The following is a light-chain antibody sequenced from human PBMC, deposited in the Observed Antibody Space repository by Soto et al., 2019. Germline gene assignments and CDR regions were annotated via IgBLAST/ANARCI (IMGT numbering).Light chain of an antibody. CDR2: AAT. V-gene: IGKV1-39*01. CDR1: QSISAY. Sequence: DIQMTQSPSSLFASVGDRVTITCRASQSISAYLNWYQQRPGKAPSLLIYAATRLHSGVPSRFSGSGSGTDFTLTISSLQPEDFATYYCQRSYRSISLGQGTRLEMK. CDR3: QRSYRSIS. J-gene: IGKJ5*01.